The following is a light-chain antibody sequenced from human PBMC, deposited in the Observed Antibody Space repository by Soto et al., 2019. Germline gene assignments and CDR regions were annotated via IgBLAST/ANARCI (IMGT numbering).Light chain of an antibody. V-gene: IGKV3-15*01. CDR3: QQYKNWPLST. CDR2: DAS. Sequence: EILMTQSPATLSVSPGERVTLSCRASQGVSGNLAWYQKKPGQAPRLIVYDASTRASGLPARFSGSGSGTEFTLIISSLQSEDFAVYYCQQYKNWPLSTFGQGTKVEIK. CDR1: QGVSGN. J-gene: IGKJ1*01.